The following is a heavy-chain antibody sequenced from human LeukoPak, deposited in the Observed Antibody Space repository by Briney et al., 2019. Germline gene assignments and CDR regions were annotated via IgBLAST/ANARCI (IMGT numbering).Heavy chain of an antibody. CDR2: MNPNSGNT. Sequence: ASVKVSCKASGYTFTSYDINWVRQATGQGLEWMGWMNPNSGNTGYAQKFQGRVTMTRNTSISTAYMELSSLRSEDTAVYYCARGRYGDIVVVPAAILRDNWFGPWGQGTLVTVSS. CDR3: ARGRYGDIVVVPAAILRDNWFGP. D-gene: IGHD2-2*01. CDR1: GYTFTSYD. V-gene: IGHV1-8*01. J-gene: IGHJ5*02.